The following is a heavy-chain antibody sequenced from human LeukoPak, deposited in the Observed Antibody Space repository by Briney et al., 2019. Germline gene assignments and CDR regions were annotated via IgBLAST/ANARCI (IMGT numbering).Heavy chain of an antibody. CDR1: GFTFSSYW. Sequence: GGSLRLSCAASGFTFSSYWMSWVRQAPGKGLEWVANIKQDGSEKYYLDSVKGRFTISRDNAKNSLYLQMNSLRAEDTAVYYCAELGITMIGGVWGKGTTVTISS. D-gene: IGHD3-10*02. V-gene: IGHV3-7*01. CDR2: IKQDGSEK. J-gene: IGHJ6*04. CDR3: AELGITMIGGV.